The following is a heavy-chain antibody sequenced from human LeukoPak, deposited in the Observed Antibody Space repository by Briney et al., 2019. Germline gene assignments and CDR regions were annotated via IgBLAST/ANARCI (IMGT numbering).Heavy chain of an antibody. CDR3: ARESGYYDSSGPFDY. D-gene: IGHD3-22*01. Sequence: GSLRLSCAASGFTFSSYSMNWVRQAPGKGLGWVSSISSSSSYIYYADSVKGRFTISRDNAKNSLYLQMNSLRAEDTAVYYCARESGYYDSSGPFDYWGQGTLVTVSS. CDR2: ISSSSSYI. V-gene: IGHV3-21*01. J-gene: IGHJ4*02. CDR1: GFTFSSYS.